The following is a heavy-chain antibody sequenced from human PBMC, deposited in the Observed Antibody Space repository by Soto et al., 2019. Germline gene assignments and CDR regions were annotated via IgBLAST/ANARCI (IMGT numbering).Heavy chain of an antibody. J-gene: IGHJ4*02. Sequence: EVQLVESGGGLVKPGGSLRLSCAASGFTLSNAWMSWVRQAPGEGLEWVGRIKRKTDGWTTDYAAPVKGRFTISRDDSKNMLYLQMHSLKTEDTAVYYCATDTDYGDYFDYWGQGTLVTVSS. CDR1: GFTLSNAW. CDR3: ATDTDYGDYFDY. CDR2: IKRKTDGWTT. D-gene: IGHD4-17*01. V-gene: IGHV3-15*01.